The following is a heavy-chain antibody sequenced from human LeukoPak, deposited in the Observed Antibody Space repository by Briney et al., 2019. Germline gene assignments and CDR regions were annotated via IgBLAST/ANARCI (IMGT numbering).Heavy chain of an antibody. CDR2: ISSGSRVI. V-gene: IGHV3-48*01. CDR3: ARKRADDQFFFDY. J-gene: IGHJ4*02. Sequence: GGSLRLSCAVSGFTFSSYSMNWVRQAPGKGLEWVSYISSGSRVISYADSVKGRFTISRDNAKNSLYLQMSRLRVEDTAVYYCARKRADDQFFFDYWGQGTLVTVSS. CDR1: GFTFSSYS. D-gene: IGHD2-2*01.